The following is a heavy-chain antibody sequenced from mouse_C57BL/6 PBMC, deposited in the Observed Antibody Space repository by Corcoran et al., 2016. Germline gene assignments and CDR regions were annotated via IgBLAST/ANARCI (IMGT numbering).Heavy chain of an antibody. J-gene: IGHJ2*01. Sequence: EVQLQQSGAELVKPGASVKLSCTASGFNIKDTYMHWVKQRTEQGLEWIGRIDPANGNTKYDPKFQGKATMTADTSSNTVYLHLSSLTSEATAVYHCGRATEGNDVIYWGQGTTLTVSS. D-gene: IGHD1-1*01. V-gene: IGHV14-3*02. CDR1: GFNIKDTY. CDR3: GRATEGNDVIY. CDR2: IDPANGNT.